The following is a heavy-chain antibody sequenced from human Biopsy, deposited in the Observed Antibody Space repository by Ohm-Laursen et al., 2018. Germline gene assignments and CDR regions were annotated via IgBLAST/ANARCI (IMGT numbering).Heavy chain of an antibody. CDR1: GYTFYSYG. CDR2: ITADNT. CDR3: ARAFGGAYYSYAFDL. Sequence: SVKVSCKVSGYTFYSYGITWVRQAPGQGLEWMGWITADNTNSAQKFQGRLTMTTVISTSTAYMDLKGLRSDDTAIYYCARAFGGAYYSYAFDLWGQGTLVTVSS. J-gene: IGHJ3*01. D-gene: IGHD2-21*02. V-gene: IGHV1-18*01.